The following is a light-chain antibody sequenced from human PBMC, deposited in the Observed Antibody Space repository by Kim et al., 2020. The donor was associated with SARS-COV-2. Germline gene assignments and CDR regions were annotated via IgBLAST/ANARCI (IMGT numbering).Light chain of an antibody. V-gene: IGLV3-19*01. Sequence: SSELTQDPTVSVALGQTVRITCQGDSLRKSYASWYQKKPGQAPILVMSDENNRPSGIPDRFSGSSSGSTASLTITGAQAEDEADYYCCSRDSSAQIYVFG. CDR2: DEN. J-gene: IGLJ1*01. CDR1: SLRKSY. CDR3: CSRDSSAQIYV.